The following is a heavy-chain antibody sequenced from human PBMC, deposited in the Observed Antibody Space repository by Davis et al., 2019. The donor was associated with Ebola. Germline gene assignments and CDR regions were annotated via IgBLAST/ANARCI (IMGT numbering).Heavy chain of an antibody. D-gene: IGHD2-21*01. J-gene: IGHJ6*04. V-gene: IGHV1-18*01. CDR3: ARVGDPRFHAMDV. CDR2: IGVYNGKT. Sequence: SVTVSCKASGYTFSIYGISWVRQAPGQGLEWVGWIGVYNGKTDYAKKFKGRVDMTADFSTNTVYMELRSLRSDDTAVYYCARVGDPRFHAMDVWGKGTTVTVSP. CDR1: GYTFSIYG.